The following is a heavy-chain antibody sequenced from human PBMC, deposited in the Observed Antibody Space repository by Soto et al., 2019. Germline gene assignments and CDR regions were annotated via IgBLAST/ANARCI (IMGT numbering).Heavy chain of an antibody. CDR3: ARDSRGYYDSSGYYYGMDV. D-gene: IGHD3-22*01. J-gene: IGHJ6*02. CDR1: GFTFSDYY. V-gene: IGHV3-11*06. Sequence: PGGSLRLSCAASGFTFSDYYMSWIRQAPGKGLEWVSYISSSSSYTNYADSVKGRFTISRDNAKNSLYLQMNSLRAEDTAVYYCARDSRGYYDSSGYYYGMDVWGQGTTVTVSS. CDR2: ISSSSSYT.